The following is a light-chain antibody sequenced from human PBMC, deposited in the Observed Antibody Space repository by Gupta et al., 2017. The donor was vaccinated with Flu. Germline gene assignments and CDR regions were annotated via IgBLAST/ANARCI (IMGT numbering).Light chain of an antibody. CDR2: AAS. CDR1: QSVRNF. V-gene: IGKV1-39*01. J-gene: IGKJ4*02. CDR3: HQGYYTRQT. Sequence: PSSLSDPVGDRVTLTCRASQSVRNFLNWYQQKPGKAPKLLIYAASTLQGGVPSRFSGSGSGTDFTLTINTLQPDDFATYYCHQGYYTRQTFGRGTTVQIK.